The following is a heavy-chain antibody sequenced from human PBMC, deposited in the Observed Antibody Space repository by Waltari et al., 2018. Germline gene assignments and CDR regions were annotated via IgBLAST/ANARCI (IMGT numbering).Heavy chain of an antibody. Sequence: QVQLVQSGAEVKKPGASVKVSCKASGYTFTGYYMHWVRQAPGQGLEWMGRINPTRGGTNSAQKLQGRVTMTRDTSISTAYMELSRLRSDETAVYYCARDPTTVTAVADYWGQGTLITVSS. D-gene: IGHD4-17*01. CDR2: INPTRGGT. J-gene: IGHJ4*02. CDR3: ARDPTTVTAVADY. CDR1: GYTFTGYY. V-gene: IGHV1-2*06.